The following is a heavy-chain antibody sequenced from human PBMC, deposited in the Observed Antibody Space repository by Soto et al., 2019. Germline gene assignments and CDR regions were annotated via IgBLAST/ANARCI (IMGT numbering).Heavy chain of an antibody. CDR3: ARHSSGNHNWFAS. D-gene: IGHD6-25*01. CDR1: GGSISSGGYY. CDR2: IYYSGST. V-gene: IGHV4-31*03. J-gene: IGHJ5*01. Sequence: SETLSLTCTVSGGSISSGGYYWSWIRQHPGKGLEWIGYIYYSGSTYYNPSLESRVTISVDTSKKQFSLKLSSVTAADTAVYYCARHSSGNHNWFASWGQGSLVTVSS.